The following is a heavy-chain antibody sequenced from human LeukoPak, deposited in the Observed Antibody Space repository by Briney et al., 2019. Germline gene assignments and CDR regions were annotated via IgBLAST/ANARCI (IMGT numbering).Heavy chain of an antibody. J-gene: IGHJ5*02. CDR1: GFTFSSYG. V-gene: IGHV3-23*01. Sequence: PGGSLRLSCAASGFTFSSYGMSWVRQAPGKGLEWVSAISGSGGSTYYADSVKGRFTISRDNSKNTLYLQMNSLRAEDTAVYYCATYRQVLLPFKSWGQGTLVTVSS. CDR2: ISGSGGST. D-gene: IGHD2-8*02. CDR3: ATYRQVLLPFKS.